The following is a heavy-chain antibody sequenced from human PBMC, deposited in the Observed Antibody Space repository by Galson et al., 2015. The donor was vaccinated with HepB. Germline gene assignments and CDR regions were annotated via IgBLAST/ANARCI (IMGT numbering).Heavy chain of an antibody. J-gene: IGHJ5*02. V-gene: IGHV3-30-3*01. CDR3: AREGSVAVATNWFDP. D-gene: IGHD6-19*01. CDR1: GFTFSTYA. Sequence: SLRLSCATSGFTFSTYAMHWVRQAPGKGLEWVSTISFDGSNKYYADSVKGRFTISRDKSKNTLYLQMSSLRPEDTAVYYCAREGSVAVATNWFDPWGQGTLVTVSS. CDR2: ISFDGSNK.